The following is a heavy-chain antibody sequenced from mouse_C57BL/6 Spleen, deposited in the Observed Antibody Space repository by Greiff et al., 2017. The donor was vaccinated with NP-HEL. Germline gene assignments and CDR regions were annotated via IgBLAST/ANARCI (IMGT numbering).Heavy chain of an antibody. CDR2: IYPRSGNT. CDR1: GYTFTSYG. D-gene: IGHD1-1*01. Sequence: VKLMESGAELARPGASVKLSCKASGYTFTSYGISWVKQRTGQGLEWIGEIYPRSGNTYYNEKFKGKATLTADKSSSTAYMELRSLTSEDSAVYFCARSPIYYYGSSYDYYAMDYWGQGTSVTVSS. V-gene: IGHV1-81*01. CDR3: ARSPIYYYGSSYDYYAMDY. J-gene: IGHJ4*01.